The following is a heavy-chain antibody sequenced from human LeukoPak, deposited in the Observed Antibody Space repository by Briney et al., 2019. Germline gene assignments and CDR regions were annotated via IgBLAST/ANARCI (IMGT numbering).Heavy chain of an antibody. CDR3: ARDLYGGTLGSFDY. CDR2: IYYSGST. Sequence: SETLSLTCTVSGGSISSSSYYWGWIRQPPGKGLEWIGSIYYSGSTYYNPSLKSRVTISVDTSKNQFSLKLSSVTAADTAVYYCARDLYGGTLGSFDYWGQGTLATVSS. V-gene: IGHV4-39*07. D-gene: IGHD4-23*01. J-gene: IGHJ4*02. CDR1: GGSISSSSYY.